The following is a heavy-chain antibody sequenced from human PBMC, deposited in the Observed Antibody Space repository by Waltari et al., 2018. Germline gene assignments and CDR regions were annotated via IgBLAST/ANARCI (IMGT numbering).Heavy chain of an antibody. V-gene: IGHV3-21*01. J-gene: IGHJ3*02. CDR2: ISSSSSYI. Sequence: VQLVQSGAEVKKPGSSVKVSCAASGFTFSSYSMNWVRQAPGKGLELVSSISSSSSYIYYADSVKGRFTIARDNAKNSLYLQMNSLRAEDTAVYYCARGRTTVTTKWAFDIWGQGTMVTVSS. D-gene: IGHD4-17*01. CDR3: ARGRTTVTTKWAFDI. CDR1: GFTFSSYS.